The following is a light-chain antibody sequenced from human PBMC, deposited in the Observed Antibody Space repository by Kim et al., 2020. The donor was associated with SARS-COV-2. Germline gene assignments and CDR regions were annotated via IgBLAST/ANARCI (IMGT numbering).Light chain of an antibody. CDR1: SSDVGGYNY. Sequence: QSALTKPASVSGSPGQSITISCTGTSSDVGGYNYVSWYQQHPGKAPKLMIYDLSNRPSGVSNRFSGSKSGNTASLTISGLQAEDEADYYCSSYTSSSTVVFGGGTQLTVL. CDR2: DLS. V-gene: IGLV2-14*03. J-gene: IGLJ2*01. CDR3: SSYTSSSTVV.